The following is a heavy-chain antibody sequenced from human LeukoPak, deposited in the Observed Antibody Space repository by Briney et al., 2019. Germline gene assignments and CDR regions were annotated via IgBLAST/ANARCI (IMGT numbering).Heavy chain of an antibody. CDR3: ARDGDRLDY. D-gene: IGHD4-17*01. V-gene: IGHV3-7*01. CDR1: GFTFSNYE. J-gene: IGHJ4*02. CDR2: IKQDGSEK. Sequence: GGSLRLSCAASGFTFSNYEMNWVRQAPGKGREWVANIKQDGSEKYYVDSVKGRFTISRDNAKNSLYLQMNSLRAEDTAVYYCARDGDRLDYWGQGTLVTVSS.